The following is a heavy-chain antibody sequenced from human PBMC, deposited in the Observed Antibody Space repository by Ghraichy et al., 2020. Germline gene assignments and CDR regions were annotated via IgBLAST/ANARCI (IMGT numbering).Heavy chain of an antibody. V-gene: IGHV1-18*01. CDR3: ARVCYYDSSGYLDGLYYFDY. Sequence: ASVKVSCKASGYTFTSYGISWVRQAPGQGLEWMGWISAYNGNTNYAQKLQGRVTMTTDTSTSTAYMELRSLRSDDTAVYYCARVCYYDSSGYLDGLYYFDYWGQGTLVTVSS. CDR2: ISAYNGNT. J-gene: IGHJ4*02. CDR1: GYTFTSYG. D-gene: IGHD3-22*01.